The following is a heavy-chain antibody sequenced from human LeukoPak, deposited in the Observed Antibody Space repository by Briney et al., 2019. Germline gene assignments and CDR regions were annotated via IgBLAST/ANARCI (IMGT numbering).Heavy chain of an antibody. J-gene: IGHJ6*03. CDR3: ARDSADCSSTSCSWYYYYYMDV. D-gene: IGHD2-2*01. Sequence: GGSLRLSCAASGFTFSSYAMSWVRQAPGKGLEWVSAISGSGGSTYYADSVKGRFTISRDNSKNTLYLQMNSLRAEDTAVYYCARDSADCSSTSCSWYYYYYMDVWGKGTTVTVSS. CDR1: GFTFSSYA. V-gene: IGHV3-23*01. CDR2: ISGSGGST.